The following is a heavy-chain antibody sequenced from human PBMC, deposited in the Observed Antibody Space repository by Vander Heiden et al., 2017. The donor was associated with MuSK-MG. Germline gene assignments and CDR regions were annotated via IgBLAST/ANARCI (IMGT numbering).Heavy chain of an antibody. J-gene: IGHJ4*02. CDR1: GGSISSGGYS. CDR2: IYHSGSP. V-gene: IGHV4-30-2*01. Sequence: QLQLQESGSGLVKPSQTLSLTCAVSGGSISSGGYSWSWIRQPPGKGLEWIGYIYHSGSPYYNPSLKSRVTISVDRSKNQFSLKLSSVTAADTAVYYCARADYDFWSGYPGPYFDYWGQGTLVTVSS. D-gene: IGHD3-3*01. CDR3: ARADYDFWSGYPGPYFDY.